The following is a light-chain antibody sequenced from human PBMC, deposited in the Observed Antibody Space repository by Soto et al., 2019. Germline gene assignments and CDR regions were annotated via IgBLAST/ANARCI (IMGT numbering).Light chain of an antibody. CDR3: QQYNKWPAEIT. V-gene: IGKV3D-15*01. J-gene: IGKJ5*01. Sequence: ETVMTQSPATLSVSPGARSTLSGRASQSVRTKLAWYQQKPGQAPRLLIYGASSRATGIPARFSGSGSGTEFTLTISSLQSEDSGVYYCQQYNKWPAEITFGQGTRLEIK. CDR2: GAS. CDR1: QSVRTK.